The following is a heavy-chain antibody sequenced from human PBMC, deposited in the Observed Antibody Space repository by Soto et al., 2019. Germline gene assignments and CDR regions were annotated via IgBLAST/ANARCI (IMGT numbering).Heavy chain of an antibody. CDR1: GFTFSSYA. CDR2: ISGSGGST. CDR3: ANYYDSSGYPGY. D-gene: IGHD3-22*01. J-gene: IGHJ4*02. V-gene: IGHV3-23*01. Sequence: EVQLLESGGGLVQPGGSLRLSCAASGFTFSSYAMSWVRQAPGKGLEWVSAISGSGGSTYYADSVKGRFTISRDNSKNTLYLQMNSLRAEDTAVYYCANYYDSSGYPGYWGQGTLVTVSS.